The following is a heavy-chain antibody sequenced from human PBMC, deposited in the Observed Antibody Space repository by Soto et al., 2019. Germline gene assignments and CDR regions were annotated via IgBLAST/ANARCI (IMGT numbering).Heavy chain of an antibody. Sequence: QVQLQESGPGLVKPSETLSLTCTVSGGSISSYYWSWIRQSPGKGLEWIGYISYSGSTKYNPSLKSRVTISVEPSKNQFSLKLSSVTAADTAVYYCARGRGDTAMAWYYWGQGTLVTVSS. CDR3: ARGRGDTAMAWYY. V-gene: IGHV4-59*01. CDR2: ISYSGST. D-gene: IGHD5-18*01. CDR1: GGSISSYY. J-gene: IGHJ4*02.